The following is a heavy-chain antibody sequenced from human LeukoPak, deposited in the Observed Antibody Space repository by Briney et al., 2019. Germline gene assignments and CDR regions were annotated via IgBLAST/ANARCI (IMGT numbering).Heavy chain of an antibody. CDR2: INHIETT. J-gene: IGHJ5*02. V-gene: IGHV4-34*01. D-gene: IGHD3-22*01. CDR1: GGSFSGYY. CDR3: ARGGPRRSRIVVVITTKVWFDP. Sequence: PSETLSLTCAVYGGSFSGYYWSWIRQPPGKGLEWIGKINHIETTNYNPSLKSRVTISVDTSKNQFSLKLSSVTAADTAVYYCARGGPRRSRIVVVITTKVWFDPWGQGTLVTVSS.